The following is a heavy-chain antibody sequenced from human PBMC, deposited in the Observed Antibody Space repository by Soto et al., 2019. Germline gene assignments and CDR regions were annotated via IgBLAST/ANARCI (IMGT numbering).Heavy chain of an antibody. CDR3: AISSQTSRYSSSWSFDY. CDR1: GYTFTSYG. CDR2: ISAYNGNT. D-gene: IGHD6-13*01. J-gene: IGHJ4*02. V-gene: IGHV1-18*01. Sequence: ASVKVSCKASGYTFTSYGISWVRQAPGQGLEWMGWISAYNGNTNYAQKLQGRVTMTTDTSTSTAYMELRSLRSDDTAVYYCAISSQTSRYSSSWSFDYWGQGTLVTVSS.